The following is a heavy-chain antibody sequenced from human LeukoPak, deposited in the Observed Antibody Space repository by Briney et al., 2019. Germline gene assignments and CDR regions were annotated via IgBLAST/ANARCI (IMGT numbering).Heavy chain of an antibody. D-gene: IGHD4/OR15-4a*01. CDR3: ARDRGRWWTTPDY. CDR1: GYTFTGYY. J-gene: IGHJ4*02. CDR2: INPNSGGT. V-gene: IGHV1-2*02. Sequence: ASVKVSCKASGYTFTGYYMHWVRQDPGQGLEWMGWINPNSGGTNYAQKFQGRVTMTRDTSISTAYMELSRLRSDDTAVYYCARDRGRWWTTPDYWGQGTLVTVSS.